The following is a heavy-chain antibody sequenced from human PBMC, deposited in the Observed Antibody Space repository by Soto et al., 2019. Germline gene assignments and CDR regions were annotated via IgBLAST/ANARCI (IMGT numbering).Heavy chain of an antibody. D-gene: IGHD6-13*01. V-gene: IGHV3-64*01. CDR2: ISSNGGST. CDR1: GFTFSSYA. J-gene: IGHJ4*02. CDR3: ARGRRIAAAGTFVY. Sequence: EVQLVESGGGLVQPGGSLRLSCAASGFTFSSYAMHWVRQAPGKGLEYVSAISSNGGSTYYANSVKGRFTISRDKSKNTLYLQMGSLRAEDMAVYYCARGRRIAAAGTFVYWGQGTLVTVSS.